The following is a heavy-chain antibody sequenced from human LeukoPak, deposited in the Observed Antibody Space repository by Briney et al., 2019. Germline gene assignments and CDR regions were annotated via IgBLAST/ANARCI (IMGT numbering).Heavy chain of an antibody. CDR1: GGTFSSYA. V-gene: IGHV1-69*01. CDR3: APWRRDLNWFDP. Sequence: GSSVKVSRKASGGTFSSYAISWVRQAPGQGLEWMGGIIPIFGTANYAQKFQGRVTITADESTSTAYMELSSLRSEDTAVYYCAPWRRDLNWFDPWGQGTLVTVSS. D-gene: IGHD5-24*01. CDR2: IIPIFGTA. J-gene: IGHJ5*02.